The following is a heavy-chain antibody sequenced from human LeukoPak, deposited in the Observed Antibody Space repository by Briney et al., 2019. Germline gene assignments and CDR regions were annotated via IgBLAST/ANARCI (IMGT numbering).Heavy chain of an antibody. CDR3: ARVGSGYSGYAFDY. CDR1: GYTFTSYA. J-gene: IGHJ4*02. CDR2: IIPILGIA. D-gene: IGHD5-12*01. V-gene: IGHV1-69*04. Sequence: ASVKVSCKASGYTFTSYAISWVRQAPGQGLEWMGRIIPILGIANYAQKFQGRVTITADKSTSTAYMELSSLRSEDTAVYYCARVGSGYSGYAFDYWGQGTLVTVSS.